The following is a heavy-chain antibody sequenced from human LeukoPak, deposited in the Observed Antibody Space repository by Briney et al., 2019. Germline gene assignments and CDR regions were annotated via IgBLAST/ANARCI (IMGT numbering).Heavy chain of an antibody. V-gene: IGHV4-59*08. CDR1: GGSFTSDY. CDR2: IFFTGTT. CDR3: ARHRGGDYNDAFDL. Sequence: LSLTCTVSGGSFTSDYWAWVRQSRQPPGKGLEWIGYIFFTGTTNYNPSLSSRVTFSVDTSKKQFSLRLTSVTVADTAVYYCARHRGGDYNDAFDLWGQGTLVTVSS. J-gene: IGHJ3*01. D-gene: IGHD4-17*01.